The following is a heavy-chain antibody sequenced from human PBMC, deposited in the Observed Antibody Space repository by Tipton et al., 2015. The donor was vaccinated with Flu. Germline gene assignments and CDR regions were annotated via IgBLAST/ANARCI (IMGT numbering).Heavy chain of an antibody. V-gene: IGHV3-9*01. Sequence: SLRLSCAASGFTFLDYPMHWVRQAPGRGLEWVASINWRGNSVGYADSVRGRFSISRDNAKNSLYLQMNSLRVEDTALYYCAKDVDENSSMDYYYYSALDVWGQGTSVIVSS. D-gene: IGHD3-10*01. CDR2: INWRGNSV. CDR3: AKDVDENSSMDYYYYSALDV. CDR1: GFTFLDYP. J-gene: IGHJ6*02.